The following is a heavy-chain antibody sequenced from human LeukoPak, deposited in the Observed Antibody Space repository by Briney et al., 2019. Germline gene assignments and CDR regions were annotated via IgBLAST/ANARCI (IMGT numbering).Heavy chain of an antibody. J-gene: IGHJ6*02. D-gene: IGHD2-2*01. V-gene: IGHV3-23*01. CDR1: GFTFSSYA. CDR2: ISGSGGGT. Sequence: GGSLRLSCAASGFTFSSYAMSWVRQAPGKGLEWVSAISGSGGGTYYADSVKGRFTISRDNSKNTLYLQMNSLRAEDTAVYYCAKDLRPSSIVVVPAAKIGGMDVWGQGTTVTVSS. CDR3: AKDLRPSSIVVVPAAKIGGMDV.